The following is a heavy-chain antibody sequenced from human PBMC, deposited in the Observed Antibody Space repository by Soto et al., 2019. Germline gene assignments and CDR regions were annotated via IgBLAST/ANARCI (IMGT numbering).Heavy chain of an antibody. CDR1: GYRFSDYW. CDR3: ARAPSGTSDTHHFDX. J-gene: IGHJ4*02. Sequence: HGESLKSSCTGSGYRFSDYWIGWVRQMPGQGLELMGIIYPGDSDTRYSPSFRGQVTISTYNSVITAYLQWRSLRSSETGKYYCARAPSGTSDTHHFDXWGQGTLVTVSX. V-gene: IGHV5-51*01. CDR2: IYPGDSDT. D-gene: IGHD1-7*01.